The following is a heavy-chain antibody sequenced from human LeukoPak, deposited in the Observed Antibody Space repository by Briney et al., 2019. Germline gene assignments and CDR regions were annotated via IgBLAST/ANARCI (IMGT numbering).Heavy chain of an antibody. V-gene: IGHV4-34*01. CDR1: GGSFSGHY. CDR2: STHSGST. CDR3: AEYSSGWYDAFDI. Sequence: SETLSLTCAVYGGSFSGHYWTWIRQAPGKGLEWIGESTHSGSTNYNPSLKSRVTISVDTSKNQFSLKLSSVTAADTAVYYSAEYSSGWYDAFDIWGQGTMVTVSS. J-gene: IGHJ3*02. D-gene: IGHD6-19*01.